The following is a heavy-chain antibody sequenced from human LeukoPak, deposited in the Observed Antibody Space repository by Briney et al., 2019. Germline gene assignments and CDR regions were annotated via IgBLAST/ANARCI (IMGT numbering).Heavy chain of an antibody. CDR1: GFTVSSNY. CDR3: ARADESSGRYWYFDL. J-gene: IGHJ2*01. Sequence: GGSLRLSCAASGFTVSSNYMSWVRQAPGKGLEWVSVIYSGGSTYYADSVKGRFTISRDNSKNTLYLQMNNLRAEDTAVYYCARADESSGRYWYFDLWGRGTLVTVSS. V-gene: IGHV3-66*01. D-gene: IGHD6-19*01. CDR2: IYSGGST.